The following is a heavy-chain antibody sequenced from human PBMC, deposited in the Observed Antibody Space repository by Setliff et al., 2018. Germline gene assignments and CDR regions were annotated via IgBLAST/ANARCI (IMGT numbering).Heavy chain of an antibody. CDR3: ARHRRDSSGNYFVGLYYFDY. D-gene: IGHD3-22*01. V-gene: IGHV4-59*08. J-gene: IGHJ4*02. Sequence: SETLSLTCTVSGGSISSYSWSWIRQPPGKGLQWIGYISYSGATNYNPSLKSRVTISIDTSKNQFSLKLSSVAAADTAIYYCARHRRDSSGNYFVGLYYFDYWGQGTPVTVSS. CDR2: ISYSGAT. CDR1: GGSISSYS.